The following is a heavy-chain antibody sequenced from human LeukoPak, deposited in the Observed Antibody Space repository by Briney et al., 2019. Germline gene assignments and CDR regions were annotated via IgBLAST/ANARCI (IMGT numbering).Heavy chain of an antibody. CDR1: GFTFSSYS. Sequence: PGGSLRLSCAASGFTFSSYSMNWVRQAPGKGLEWVSYISSSSSTIYYADSVKGRFTISRDNAKNSLYLQMNSLRAEDTAVYYCARGRELLWFGELYYYYMEGWGKGTTV. J-gene: IGHJ6*03. D-gene: IGHD3-10*01. V-gene: IGHV3-48*01. CDR3: ARGRELLWFGELYYYYMEG. CDR2: ISSSSSTI.